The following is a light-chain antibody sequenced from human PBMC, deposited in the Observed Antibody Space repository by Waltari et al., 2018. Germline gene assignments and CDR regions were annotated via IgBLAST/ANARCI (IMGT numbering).Light chain of an antibody. V-gene: IGLV2-8*01. CDR2: EVT. CDR1: SRYVGDY. CDR3: SSYAGSNNLV. J-gene: IGLJ2*01. Sequence: QSALTQPPSASGSPGQSVTISCTGTSRYVGDYVSWYQQHPGKAPKLMISEVTKRPSGVPDRFSGSKSGNTASLTVSGLQAEDEADYYCSSYAGSNNLVFGGGTKLTVL.